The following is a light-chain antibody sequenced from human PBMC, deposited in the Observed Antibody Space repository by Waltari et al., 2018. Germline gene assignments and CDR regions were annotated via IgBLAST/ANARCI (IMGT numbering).Light chain of an antibody. J-gene: IGLJ2*01. Sequence: QSVLTQPPSASGTPGQMVAISCSGSRSNIGSNVVTWYQQVPGTTPKLLSYRNDQRPSGVPDRYSGSKSGTSASLAISGLRSEDEADYYCAAWDDKLGGRWEFGGGTKLTVL. CDR2: RND. CDR1: RSNIGSNV. V-gene: IGLV1-47*01. CDR3: AAWDDKLGGRWE.